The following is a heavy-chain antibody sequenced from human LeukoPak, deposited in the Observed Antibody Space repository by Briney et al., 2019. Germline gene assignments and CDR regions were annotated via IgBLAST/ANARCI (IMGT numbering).Heavy chain of an antibody. Sequence: PGGSLRLFCAASGFTFNSYSMKWVRRAPGKALVWVSSISCSSSYIYYADSVKGRFTNSRDNAKNSLYLQMNSLRAEDKAVYYCARSGVYYDLWSGPNMDVWGKGTTVTVSS. CDR2: ISCSSSYI. CDR1: GFTFNSYS. V-gene: IGHV3-21*01. J-gene: IGHJ6*04. D-gene: IGHD3-3*01. CDR3: ARSGVYYDLWSGPNMDV.